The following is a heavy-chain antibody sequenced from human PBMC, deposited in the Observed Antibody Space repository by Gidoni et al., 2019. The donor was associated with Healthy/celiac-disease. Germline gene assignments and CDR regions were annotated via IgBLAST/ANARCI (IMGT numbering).Heavy chain of an antibody. V-gene: IGHV3-23*01. CDR3: AKGYCSSTSCYFTADSAFDI. Sequence: EVQLLESGGGLVQPGGSLRLSCAASGFTFRRYAMSWVRQAPGKGLEWFSAISGSGGSTYYADSVKGRFTISRDNSKNTLYLQINSLRAEDTAVYYCAKGYCSSTSCYFTADSAFDIWGQGTMVTVSS. CDR1: GFTFRRYA. CDR2: ISGSGGST. J-gene: IGHJ3*02. D-gene: IGHD2-2*01.